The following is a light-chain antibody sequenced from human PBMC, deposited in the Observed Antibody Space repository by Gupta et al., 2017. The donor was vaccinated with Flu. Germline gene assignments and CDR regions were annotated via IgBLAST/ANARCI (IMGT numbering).Light chain of an antibody. CDR2: YAS. J-gene: IGKJ2*01. V-gene: IGKV6-21*01. CDR3: RHGDCLPRT. CDR1: QNIGRN. Sequence: PGFQSVTPKDKVIITCRASQNIGRNLHWYQQKPEQSPKLLIKYASQYCSGVPSRFSGSGFGTNFTLTINGLEAEDAATYYCRHGDCLPRTFGQGTKLGIK.